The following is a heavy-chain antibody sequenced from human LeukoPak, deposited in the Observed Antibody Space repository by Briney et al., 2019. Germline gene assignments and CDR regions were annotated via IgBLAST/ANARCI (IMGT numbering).Heavy chain of an antibody. CDR2: IIPILDVT. D-gene: IGHD3-9*01. J-gene: IGHJ4*02. V-gene: IGHV1-69*04. CDR1: GGTFTNYA. CDR3: ARGGGVDILTGFQY. Sequence: GSPVKVSCKASGGTFTNYAINWVRQAPGQGLEWMGRIIPILDVTNYAQKFQGRVTITADQSTSTAYMELSSLRSEDTAVYYCARGGGVDILTGFQYWGQGTLVTVSS.